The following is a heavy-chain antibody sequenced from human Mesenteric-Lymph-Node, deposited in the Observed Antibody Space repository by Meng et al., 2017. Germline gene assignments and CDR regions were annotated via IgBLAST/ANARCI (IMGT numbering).Heavy chain of an antibody. CDR3: ARGGWGSSWYGVVQNDY. J-gene: IGHJ4*02. D-gene: IGHD6-13*01. CDR1: GYTFTSYG. V-gene: IGHV1-18*01. Sequence: ASVKVSCKASGYTFTSYGISWVRQAPGQGLEWMGWISAYNGNTNYAQKLQGRVTMTTDTSTSTAYMELRSLRSDDTAVYYCARGGWGSSWYGVVQNDYWGQGTLVTVSS. CDR2: ISAYNGNT.